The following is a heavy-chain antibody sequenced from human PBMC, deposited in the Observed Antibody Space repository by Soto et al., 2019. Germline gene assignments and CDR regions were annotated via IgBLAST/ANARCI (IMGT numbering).Heavy chain of an antibody. D-gene: IGHD2-21*02. CDR2: INAGNGNT. J-gene: IGHJ4*02. Sequence: ASVKVSCKASGYTFTTFAIHWVRQAPGQRLEWMGWINAGNGNTKYSQSLQGRVTFTRDTSANTAYMEVSSLRSEDAAVYYCARARGIVVVTARFDYWGQGTLVTVSS. V-gene: IGHV1-3*01. CDR3: ARARGIVVVTARFDY. CDR1: GYTFTTFA.